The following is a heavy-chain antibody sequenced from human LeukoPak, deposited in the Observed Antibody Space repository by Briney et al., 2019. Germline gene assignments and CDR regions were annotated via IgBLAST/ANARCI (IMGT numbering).Heavy chain of an antibody. D-gene: IGHD2-15*01. J-gene: IGHJ4*02. CDR1: GFTFSSYG. V-gene: IGHV3-33*01. CDR2: IWSDGSNK. Sequence: GRSLRLSCAASGFTFSSYGMHWVRQAPGKGLEWVAIIWSDGSNKYYADSVKGRFTISRDDSKNTVYLQMNSLRADDTAAYYCARVRGRCSGDSCYSDYWGQGTLVTVSS. CDR3: ARVRGRCSGDSCYSDY.